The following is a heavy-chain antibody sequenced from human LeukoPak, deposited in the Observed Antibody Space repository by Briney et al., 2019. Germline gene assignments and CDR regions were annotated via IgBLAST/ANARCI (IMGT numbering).Heavy chain of an antibody. CDR1: GFTFSSYG. CDR2: ISYDGSNK. V-gene: IGHV3-30*18. CDR3: AKSYSSSWYSDY. D-gene: IGHD6-13*01. J-gene: IGHJ4*02. Sequence: GGSLRLSCAASGFTFSSYGMHWVRQAPGKGLEWVAVISYDGSNKYYADSVKGRFTISRDNSKNALYLQMNSLRAEDTAVYYCAKSYSSSWYSDYWGQGTPVTISS.